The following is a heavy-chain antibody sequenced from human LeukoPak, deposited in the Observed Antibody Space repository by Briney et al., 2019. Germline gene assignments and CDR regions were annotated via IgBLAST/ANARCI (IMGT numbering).Heavy chain of an antibody. CDR1: GGSISSYY. J-gene: IGHJ4*02. CDR3: ARRVMNYDSSGYYFDY. V-gene: IGHV4-59*08. CDR2: IYYSGST. Sequence: SETLSLTCTVSGGSISSYYWSWIRQPPRKGLEWIGYIYYSGSTNYNPSLKSRVTISVDTSKNQFSLKMSSVTAADTAVYYCARRVMNYDSSGYYFDYWGQGTLVTVSS. D-gene: IGHD3-22*01.